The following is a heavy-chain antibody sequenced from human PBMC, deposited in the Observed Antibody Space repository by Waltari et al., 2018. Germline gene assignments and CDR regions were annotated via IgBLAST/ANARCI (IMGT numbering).Heavy chain of an antibody. J-gene: IGHJ4*02. CDR3: ARGQRNVYPFGVVIGYYFDY. V-gene: IGHV1-8*01. Sequence: QVQLVQSGAEVKKPGASVKVSCKASGYTFTSYDINWVRQATGQGLEWMGWMKPNSGNTGYAQKFQGRITMTRNTSISTAYMELSSLRSEDTAVYYCARGQRNVYPFGVVIGYYFDYWGQGTLVTVSS. CDR2: MKPNSGNT. D-gene: IGHD3-3*01. CDR1: GYTFTSYD.